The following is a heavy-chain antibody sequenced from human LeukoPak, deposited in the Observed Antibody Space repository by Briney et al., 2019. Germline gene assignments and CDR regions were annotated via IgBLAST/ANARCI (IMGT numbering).Heavy chain of an antibody. CDR2: IHRSGSP. Sequence: SETLSLTCTVSLDSTTSNFWSWVRQSPGKGLEWIGEIHRSGSPNYNPSLQSRVTISIDRSRNQIALELSSVTAADTAVYYCSRESGPYCPFGHWGQGTLVAVTS. D-gene: IGHD1-26*01. J-gene: IGHJ5*02. CDR3: SRESGPYCPFGH. CDR1: LDSTTSNF. V-gene: IGHV4-4*02.